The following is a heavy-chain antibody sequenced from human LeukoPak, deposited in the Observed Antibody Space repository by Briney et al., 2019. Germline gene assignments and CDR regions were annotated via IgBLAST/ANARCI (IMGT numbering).Heavy chain of an antibody. CDR2: ITGSGDTT. CDR3: ATWGSFYSYY. D-gene: IGHD3-16*01. Sequence: GGSLRLSCAASGFTFSIYGMGWVRQAPGKGLEWVSTITGSGDTTYYADSVKGRFTISRDNSKNTLYLQMNNLRAEDTAVYYCATWGSFYSYYWGQGTLVTVSS. J-gene: IGHJ4*02. CDR1: GFTFSIYG. V-gene: IGHV3-23*01.